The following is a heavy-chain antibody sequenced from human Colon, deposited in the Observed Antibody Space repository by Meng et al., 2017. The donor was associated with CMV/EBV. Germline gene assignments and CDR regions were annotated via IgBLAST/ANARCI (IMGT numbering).Heavy chain of an antibody. V-gene: IGHV3-30-3*01. Sequence: GGSLRLSCAASGFRFSSFAMHWVRQSPGKGLEWVTMVSYDGANKNYADSVKGRFTISRDNSQNTVYLQMDSLTMDDSAVYYCARDGVTSQPLKGDGMDVWGQGTTVTVSS. D-gene: IGHD2-2*01. CDR3: ARDGVTSQPLKGDGMDV. CDR2: VSYDGANK. J-gene: IGHJ6*02. CDR1: GFRFSSFA.